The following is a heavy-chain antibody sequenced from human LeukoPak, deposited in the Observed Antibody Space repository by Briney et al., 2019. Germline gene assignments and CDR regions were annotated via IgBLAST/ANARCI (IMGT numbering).Heavy chain of an antibody. CDR2: ISGSGGST. D-gene: IGHD3-22*01. Sequence: GGSLRLSCAASGFTFSSYAMSWVRQAPGKGLEWVSAISGSGGSTYYADFVKGRFTISRDNSKNTLYLQMNSLRAEDTAVYYCAKLKEGGYYSSFDYWGQGTLVTVSS. J-gene: IGHJ4*02. CDR3: AKLKEGGYYSSFDY. CDR1: GFTFSSYA. V-gene: IGHV3-23*01.